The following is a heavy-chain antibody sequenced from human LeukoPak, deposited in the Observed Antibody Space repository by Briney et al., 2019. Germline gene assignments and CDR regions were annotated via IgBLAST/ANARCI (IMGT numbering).Heavy chain of an antibody. CDR1: GFSFSNYG. CDR2: ISFDGGNE. CDR3: AKTFYGSGSSYDAFDM. V-gene: IGHV3-30*18. J-gene: IGHJ3*02. Sequence: GGSLRLSCAASGFSFSNYGMHWVRQTPGKGLEWVAVISFDGGNEYYEDSVKGRFTISRDNSRKTLFLQMNSLRVEDTAVYYCAKTFYGSGSSYDAFDMWGQGTMVTVSS. D-gene: IGHD3-10*01.